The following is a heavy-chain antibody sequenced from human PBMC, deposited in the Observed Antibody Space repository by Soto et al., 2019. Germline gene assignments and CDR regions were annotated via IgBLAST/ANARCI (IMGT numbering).Heavy chain of an antibody. D-gene: IGHD3-22*01. CDR3: ARGRKYYYDNTGPYYFEH. CDR2: IYYSGST. Sequence: SEILSLTCTVSGGSVSSGNYYWNWIRQPPGNELEWIAYIYYSGSTNYNPSLKSRVTISVDTSKNQFSLKLTSVTAADTAVYYCARGRKYYYDNTGPYYFEHWGQGTLVTVSS. J-gene: IGHJ4*02. V-gene: IGHV4-61*01. CDR1: GGSVSSGNYY.